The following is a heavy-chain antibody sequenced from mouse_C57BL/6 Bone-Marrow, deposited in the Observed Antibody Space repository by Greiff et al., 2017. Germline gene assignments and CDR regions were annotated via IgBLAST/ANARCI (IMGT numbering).Heavy chain of an antibody. CDR3: ARDPGYYGSSYWYFDV. Sequence: EVNVVESGGGLVKPGGSLKLSCAASGFTFSSYAMSWVRQTPEKRLEWVATISDGGSYTYYPDNVKGRFTISRDNAKNNLYLQMSHLKSEDTAMYYCARDPGYYGSSYWYFDVWGTGTTVTVSS. CDR1: GFTFSSYA. D-gene: IGHD1-1*01. V-gene: IGHV5-4*01. J-gene: IGHJ1*03. CDR2: ISDGGSYT.